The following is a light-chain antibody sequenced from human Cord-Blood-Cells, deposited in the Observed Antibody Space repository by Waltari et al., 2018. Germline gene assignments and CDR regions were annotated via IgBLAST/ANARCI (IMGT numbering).Light chain of an antibody. J-gene: IGKJ1*01. V-gene: IGKV1-39*01. Sequence: DIQMTQSPSSLSASVGDRVTITCRASQSISSYLNWYQQKPGKAPELLIYAASSLQSGVPSRLSGSGSGTDFTLTISSLQPEDFATYYFQQSYSTPWTFGQGTKVEIK. CDR3: QQSYSTPWT. CDR2: AAS. CDR1: QSISSY.